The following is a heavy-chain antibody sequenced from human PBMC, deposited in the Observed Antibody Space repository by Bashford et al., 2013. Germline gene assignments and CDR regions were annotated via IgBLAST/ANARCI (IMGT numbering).Heavy chain of an antibody. V-gene: IGHV3-9*01. CDR3: AKVTSDAFDI. Sequence: SLRLSCAASGFTFDDYAMHWVRQAPGKGLEWVSGISWNSGSIGYADSVKGRFTISRDNAKNSLYLQMNSLRAEDTALYYCAKVTSDAFDIWGQGTMVTVSS. CDR1: GFTFDDYA. D-gene: IGHD1-20*01. J-gene: IGHJ3*02. CDR2: ISWNSGSI.